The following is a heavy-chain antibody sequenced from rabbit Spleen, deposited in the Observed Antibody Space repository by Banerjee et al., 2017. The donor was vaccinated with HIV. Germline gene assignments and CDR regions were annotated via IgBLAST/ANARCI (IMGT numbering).Heavy chain of an antibody. Sequence: EQLEESGGGLVKPEGSLTLTCKASGVSLNDKDVMCWVRQAPGKGLEWIACIWTGDGVTDYASWAKGRFTISKTSSTTVTLQMTTLTAADTVTYFCTRDFDFWGQGTLVTVS. CDR2: IWTGDGVT. J-gene: IGHJ4*01. CDR1: GVSLNDKDV. V-gene: IGHV1S45*01. CDR3: TRDFDF.